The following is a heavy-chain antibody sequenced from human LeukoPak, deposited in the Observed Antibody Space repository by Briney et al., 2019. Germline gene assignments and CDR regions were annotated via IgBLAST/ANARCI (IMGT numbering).Heavy chain of an antibody. Sequence: GGSLRLSCATSGFTFKSYAMNWVRQSPGKGLEWVSSISGDSTDIYYADSLMGRSTISRDNAKNSLYLQMNSLRAEDTAVYYCARGPFEYSSSSGPFDYWGQGTLVTVSS. CDR3: ARGPFEYSSSSGPFDY. J-gene: IGHJ4*02. D-gene: IGHD6-6*01. CDR2: ISGDSTDI. V-gene: IGHV3-21*01. CDR1: GFTFKSYA.